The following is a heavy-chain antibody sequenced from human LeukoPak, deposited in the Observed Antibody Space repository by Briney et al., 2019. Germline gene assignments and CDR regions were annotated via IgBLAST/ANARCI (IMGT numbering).Heavy chain of an antibody. V-gene: IGHV4-30-2*01. CDR1: GGSISSGGYS. J-gene: IGHJ5*02. CDR3: ARYSSGWYL. D-gene: IGHD6-19*01. Sequence: PSETLSLTCAVSGGSISSGGYSWSWIRQPPGKGLEWIGYIYHSGSTYYNPSLKSRVTISVDTSKNQFSLKLSSVTAADTAVYYCARYSSGWYLWGQGTLVTVSS. CDR2: IYHSGST.